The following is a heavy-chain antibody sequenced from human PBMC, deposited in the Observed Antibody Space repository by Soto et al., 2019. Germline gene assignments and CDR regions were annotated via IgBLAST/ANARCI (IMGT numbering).Heavy chain of an antibody. CDR1: GGSISSSSYY. CDR2: IYYSGST. V-gene: IGHV4-39*07. J-gene: IGHJ4*02. D-gene: IGHD2-15*01. Sequence: SETLSLTCTVSGGSISSSSYYWGWIRQPPGKGLEWIGSIYYSGSTYYNPSLKSRVTISVDTSKNQFSLKLSSVTAADTAVYYCAREVRHGGFPYFDYWGQGTLVTVSS. CDR3: AREVRHGGFPYFDY.